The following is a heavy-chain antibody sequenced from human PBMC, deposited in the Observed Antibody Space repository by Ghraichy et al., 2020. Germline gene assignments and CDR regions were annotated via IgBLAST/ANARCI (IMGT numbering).Heavy chain of an antibody. J-gene: IGHJ4*02. CDR2: IYYSGST. D-gene: IGHD3-10*01. V-gene: IGHV4-39*01. CDR3: ARYPYYGSGSNCFDY. Sequence: SETLSLTCTVSGGSISSNSYYWGWIRQPPGKGLEWIGSIYYSGSTYYNPSLQSRVTISVDTSKNQFSLKLSSVTAADTAVYYCARYPYYGSGSNCFDYWGQGTLVTVSS. CDR1: GGSISSNSYY.